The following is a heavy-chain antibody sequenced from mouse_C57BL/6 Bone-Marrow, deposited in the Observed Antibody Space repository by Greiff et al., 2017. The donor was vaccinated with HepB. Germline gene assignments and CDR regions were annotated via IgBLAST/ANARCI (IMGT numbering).Heavy chain of an antibody. Sequence: QVQLQQSGAELARPGASVKMSCKASGYTFTSYTMHWVKQRPGQGLEWIGYINPRSGYTKYNQKFKDKATLTADKSSSTAYMQLSSLTSEDSAVYYCARWLLRRLRPRRAMDYWGQGTSVTVSS. D-gene: IGHD2-2*01. CDR1: GYTFTSYT. CDR2: INPRSGYT. V-gene: IGHV1-4*01. CDR3: ARWLLRRLRPRRAMDY. J-gene: IGHJ4*01.